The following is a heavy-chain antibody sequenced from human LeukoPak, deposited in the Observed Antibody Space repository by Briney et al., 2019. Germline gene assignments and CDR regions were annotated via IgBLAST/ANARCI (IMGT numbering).Heavy chain of an antibody. V-gene: IGHV4-61*01. CDR2: IYYSGST. CDR3: ASMITFGGVIPLGFDY. Sequence: SETLSLTCTVSGGSGSSGSCYWSWIRQHPGKGLEWIGYIYYSGSTNYNPSLKSRVTISVDTSKNQFSLKLSSVTAADTAVYYCASMITFGGVIPLGFDYWGQGTLVTVSS. D-gene: IGHD3-16*02. CDR1: GGSGSSGSCY. J-gene: IGHJ4*02.